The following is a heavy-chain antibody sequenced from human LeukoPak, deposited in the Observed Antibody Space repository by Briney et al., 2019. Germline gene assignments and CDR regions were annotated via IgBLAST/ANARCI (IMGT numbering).Heavy chain of an antibody. J-gene: IGHJ4*02. CDR2: INPNSGGT. D-gene: IGHD2-21*02. V-gene: IGHV1-2*02. CDR1: GYTFTGYY. Sequence: ASVKVSCKASGYTFTGYYMHWVRQAPGQGLKWMGWINPNSGGTNYAQKFQGRVTMTRDTSISTAYMELSRLRYDDTAVYYCARVRSVVTGESLVDYWGQGTLVTVSS. CDR3: ARVRSVVTGESLVDY.